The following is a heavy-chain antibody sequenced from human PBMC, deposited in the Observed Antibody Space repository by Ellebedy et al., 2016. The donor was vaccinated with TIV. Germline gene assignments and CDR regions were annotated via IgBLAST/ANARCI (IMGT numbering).Heavy chain of an antibody. CDR3: ARLTRGPPYYFDY. V-gene: IGHV3-21*01. J-gene: IGHJ4*02. Sequence: GESLKISCAASGFTFTSYSMNWVRQAPGKGLEWVSSISSTGYYIYYADSLKGRFTISRDNAKNSLYLQLNSLRAEDTAVYYCARLTRGPPYYFDYWGEGTLVTVSS. CDR1: GFTFTSYS. D-gene: IGHD3-10*01. CDR2: ISSTGYYI.